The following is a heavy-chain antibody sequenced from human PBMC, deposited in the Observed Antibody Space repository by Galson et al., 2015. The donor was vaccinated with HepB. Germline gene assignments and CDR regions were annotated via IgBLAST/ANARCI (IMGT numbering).Heavy chain of an antibody. J-gene: IGHJ6*03. CDR3: TTINYCSGGSCYHLLYYYYYYMDV. D-gene: IGHD2-15*01. CDR2: IKSKTDGGTT. V-gene: IGHV3-15*01. Sequence: SLRLSCAASGFTFSNAWMSWVRQAPGKRLEWVGRIKSKTDGGTTDYAAPVKGRFTISRDDSKNTLYLQMNSLKTEDTAVYYCTTINYCSGGSCYHLLYYYYYYMDVWGKGTTVTVSS. CDR1: GFTFSNAW.